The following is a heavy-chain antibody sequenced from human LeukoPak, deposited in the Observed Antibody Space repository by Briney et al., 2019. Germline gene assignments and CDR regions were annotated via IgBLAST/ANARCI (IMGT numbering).Heavy chain of an antibody. D-gene: IGHD3-10*01. CDR1: VGSISSYY. Sequence: SETLSLTCTVSVGSISSYYWSWIRQPPGKGLEWIGYIYYSGSTNYNPSLKSRVTISVDTSKNQFSLKLSSVTAADTAVYYCARRGTGFGELFTFDYWGQGTLVTVSS. J-gene: IGHJ4*02. V-gene: IGHV4-59*12. CDR2: IYYSGST. CDR3: ARRGTGFGELFTFDY.